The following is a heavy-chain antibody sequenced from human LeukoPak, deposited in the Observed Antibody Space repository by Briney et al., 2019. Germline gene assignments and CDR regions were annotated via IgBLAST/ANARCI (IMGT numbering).Heavy chain of an antibody. J-gene: IGHJ4*02. CDR1: GFTFSSYE. CDR3: ARKTGSTIQYGSGIFDY. CDR2: ISSSGSTI. D-gene: IGHD3-10*01. Sequence: PGGSLRLSCAASGFTFSSYEMNWVRQAPGKGLEWVSYISSSGSTINYADSVKGRFTISRDNAKKSLYLQMNSLRVEDTAVYYCARKTGSTIQYGSGIFDYWGQGTLVTVSS. V-gene: IGHV3-48*03.